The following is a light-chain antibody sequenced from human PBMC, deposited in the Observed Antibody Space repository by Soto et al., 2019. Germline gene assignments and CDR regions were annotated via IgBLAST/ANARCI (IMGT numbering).Light chain of an antibody. CDR2: AAS. Sequence: DIQMTQSPSSLSASVGDRVTITCRASQSVGSLLNWFQQKPGKAPKLLIYAASTLESGAPPRFSGSGSSTDFTLIIGSLPPEDFATYYCPQSSSLPYTFGQGTKVE. CDR1: QSVGSL. J-gene: IGKJ2*01. CDR3: PQSSSLPYT. V-gene: IGKV1-39*01.